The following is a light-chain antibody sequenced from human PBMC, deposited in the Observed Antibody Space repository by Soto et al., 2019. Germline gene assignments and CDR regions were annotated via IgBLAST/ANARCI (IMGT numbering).Light chain of an antibody. J-gene: IGKJ1*01. CDR2: LGS. Sequence: DIVITQSPLSLPFTPREPSSISCRSSQSLLHSNGYTYLDWYLQKPGQSPQLLIYLGSNRASGVPDRFSGSGSGTDFTLKISRVEAEDVGVYYCMQALQTWTFGQGTKVDIK. CDR1: QSLLHSNGYTY. CDR3: MQALQTWT. V-gene: IGKV2-28*01.